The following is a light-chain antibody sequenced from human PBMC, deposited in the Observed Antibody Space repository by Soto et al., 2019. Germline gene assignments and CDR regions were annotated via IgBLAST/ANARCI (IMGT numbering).Light chain of an antibody. Sequence: EIVLTQSPGTLSLSPGERATLSCRASQSVRSTHSAWYQQKPGQAPRLLIYGASSSAAGIPDRFSGSGSGADYLLPIISLEPDAFSAFYCHQYTYSPEWTFGQGTKVYIK. CDR2: GAS. CDR3: HQYTYSPEWT. J-gene: IGKJ1*01. CDR1: QSVRSTH. V-gene: IGKV3-20*01.